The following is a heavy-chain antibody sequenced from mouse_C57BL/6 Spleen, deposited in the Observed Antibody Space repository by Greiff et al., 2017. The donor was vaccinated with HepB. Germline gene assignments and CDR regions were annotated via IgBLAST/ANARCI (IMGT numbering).Heavy chain of an antibody. CDR1: GFTFSSYA. J-gene: IGHJ2*01. D-gene: IGHD1-1*01. CDR3: ARYYYGSSHYFDY. CDR2: ISDGGSYT. V-gene: IGHV5-4*01. Sequence: DVHLVESGGGLVKPGGSLKLSCAASGFTFSSYAMSWVRQTPEKRLEWVATISDGGSYTYYPDNVKGRFTISRDNAKNNLYLQMSHLKSEDTAMYYCARYYYGSSHYFDYWGQGTTLTVSS.